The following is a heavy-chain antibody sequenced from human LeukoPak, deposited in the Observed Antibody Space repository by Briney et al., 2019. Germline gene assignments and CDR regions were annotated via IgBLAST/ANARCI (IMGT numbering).Heavy chain of an antibody. J-gene: IGHJ4*02. Sequence: SETLSLTCTVSCGSISSYYWSWIRQPPGKGLEWIGYIYYSGMTNYNPSLKSRVTISLDTSKNQFSLKLSSVTAADTAVYYCASADYDDYYIDFWGQGTLVTVSS. V-gene: IGHV4-59*01. CDR2: IYYSGMT. D-gene: IGHD4-17*01. CDR1: CGSISSYY. CDR3: ASADYDDYYIDF.